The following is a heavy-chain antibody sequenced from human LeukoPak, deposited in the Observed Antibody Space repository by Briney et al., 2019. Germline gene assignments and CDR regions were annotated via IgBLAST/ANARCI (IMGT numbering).Heavy chain of an antibody. J-gene: IGHJ3*02. V-gene: IGHV4-30-2*01. Sequence: PSQTLSLTCTVSGGSISSGGYYWSWIRQPPGKGLEWIGYIYHSGSTYYNPCLKSRVTISVDRSKNQFSLKLSSVTAADTAVYYCARVVVVVVAATPGAFDIWGQGTMVTVSS. CDR2: IYHSGST. D-gene: IGHD2-15*01. CDR3: ARVVVVVVAATPGAFDI. CDR1: GGSISSGGYY.